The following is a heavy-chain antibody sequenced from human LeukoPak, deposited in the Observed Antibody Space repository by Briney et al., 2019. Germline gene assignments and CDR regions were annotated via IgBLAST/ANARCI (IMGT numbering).Heavy chain of an antibody. D-gene: IGHD2/OR15-2a*01. CDR3: ARVSFLFD. J-gene: IGHJ4*02. Sequence: GGSLRLSCAASGFTFSTYAMSWVRQAPRRGLEWVSSVIDSGGATYYADSVKGRFTISRDNSKNTLYLQMNSLRAEDTAVYYCARVSFLFDWGQGTLVTVSS. CDR1: GFTFSTYA. CDR2: VIDSGGAT. V-gene: IGHV3-23*01.